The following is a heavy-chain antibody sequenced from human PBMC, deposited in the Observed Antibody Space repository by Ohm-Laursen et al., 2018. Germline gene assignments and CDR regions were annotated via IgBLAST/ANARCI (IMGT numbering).Heavy chain of an antibody. J-gene: IGHJ4*02. CDR2: TSSSGSTI. Sequence: SLRLSCTASRFTFSDYYMSWVRQAPGKGLEWVSYTSSSGSTIYYADSVKGRFTISRDNSKNSLYLQMNTLRVDDTAVYYCATFYNHAGSGWGRPCDHWGQGTLVTVSS. CDR1: RFTFSDYY. CDR3: ATFYNHAGSGWGRPCDH. D-gene: IGHD3-22*01. V-gene: IGHV3-11*01.